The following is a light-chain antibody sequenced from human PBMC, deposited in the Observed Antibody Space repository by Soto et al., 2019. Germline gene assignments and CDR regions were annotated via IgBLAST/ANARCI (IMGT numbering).Light chain of an antibody. CDR2: GAS. J-gene: IGKJ4*01. CDR1: QSVSSD. Sequence: IVMTQSPATLSVSPGERASLSCRASQSVSSDLAWYQQKAGQAPRLLIYGASTRATGIPDRFSGSGSGTDFTLTISGLEPEDFALYYCQQYGVTPPNTFGGGTKVDIK. V-gene: IGKV3D-15*01. CDR3: QQYGVTPPNT.